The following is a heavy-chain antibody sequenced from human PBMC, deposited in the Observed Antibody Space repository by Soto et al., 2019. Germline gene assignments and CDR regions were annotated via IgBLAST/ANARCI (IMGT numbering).Heavy chain of an antibody. CDR3: ARSHGSSTSLEIYYYYYYGMDV. CDR1: GGTFSSYA. D-gene: IGHD2-2*01. V-gene: IGHV1-69*01. CDR2: IIPISDTT. Sequence: QVQLVQSGAEVKKPGSSVKVSCKASGGTFSSYAISWVRQAPGQGLEWMGGIIPISDTTNYAQKFQGRVTITADESTSTADMELSSLRSEDTAVYYCARSHGSSTSLEIYYYYYYGMDVWGHGTTVTVSS. J-gene: IGHJ6*02.